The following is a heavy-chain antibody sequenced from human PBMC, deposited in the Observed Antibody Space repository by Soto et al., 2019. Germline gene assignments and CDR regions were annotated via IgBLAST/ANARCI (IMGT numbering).Heavy chain of an antibody. CDR3: AREGYCISTSCRHYDYYGMDV. Sequence: QVQLVQSGAEVKKPGASVKVSCKASGYTFTSYGISWVRQAPGQGLEWMGWISAYNGNTNYAQKLQGRVTMTTVTSTSTAYMELRSLRSDDTAVYYCAREGYCISTSCRHYDYYGMDVWGQGTTVTVSS. J-gene: IGHJ6*02. CDR1: GYTFTSYG. CDR2: ISAYNGNT. V-gene: IGHV1-18*01. D-gene: IGHD2-2*01.